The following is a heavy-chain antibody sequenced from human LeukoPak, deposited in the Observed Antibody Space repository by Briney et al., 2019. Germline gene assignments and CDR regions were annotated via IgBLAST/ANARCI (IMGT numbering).Heavy chain of an antibody. V-gene: IGHV1-18*01. CDR2: ISTYYGNT. D-gene: IGHD2-2*01. Sequence: GASVKVSCKASGYTFTNHGISWVRQAPGQGLEWMGWISTYYGNTNCAQKLQGRVTMTTDTSTSTAFMELRSLRSDDTAVYYCARDEGYCTITTCYRNWFDPWGQGTLVTVSS. CDR1: GYTFTNHG. J-gene: IGHJ5*02. CDR3: ARDEGYCTITTCYRNWFDP.